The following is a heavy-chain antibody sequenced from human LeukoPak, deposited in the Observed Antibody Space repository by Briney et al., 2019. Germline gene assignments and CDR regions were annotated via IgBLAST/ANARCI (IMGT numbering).Heavy chain of an antibody. J-gene: IGHJ5*02. V-gene: IGHV4-34*01. CDR2: INHSGST. Sequence: SETLSLTCAVYGGSFSGYYWSWIRQPSGKGLEWIGEINHSGSTNYNPSLKSRVTISVDTSKNQFSLKLSSVTAADTAVYYCARRRTTYYYGSGSKYNWFDPWGQGTLVTVSS. CDR3: ARRRTTYYYGSGSKYNWFDP. D-gene: IGHD3-10*01. CDR1: GGSFSGYY.